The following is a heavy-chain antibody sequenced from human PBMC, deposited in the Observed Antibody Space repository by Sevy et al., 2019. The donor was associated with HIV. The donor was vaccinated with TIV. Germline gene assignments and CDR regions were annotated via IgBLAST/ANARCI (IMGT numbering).Heavy chain of an antibody. CDR2: ISGSGGST. Sequence: GGSLRLSCAASGFTFSSYAMSWVRQAPRKGLEWVSAISGSGGSTYYADSVKGRFTISRDNSKNTLYLQMNSLRAEDTAVYYCAKGPGFGELLGWFDPWGQGTLVTVSS. D-gene: IGHD3-10*01. V-gene: IGHV3-23*01. CDR1: GFTFSSYA. CDR3: AKGPGFGELLGWFDP. J-gene: IGHJ5*02.